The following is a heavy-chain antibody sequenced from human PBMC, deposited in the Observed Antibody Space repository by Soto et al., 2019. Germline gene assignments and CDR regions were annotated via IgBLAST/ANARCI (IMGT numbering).Heavy chain of an antibody. J-gene: IGHJ6*02. V-gene: IGHV3-74*01. CDR1: GFTFSSYW. D-gene: IGHD5-18*01. CDR2: INSDGRRT. CDR3: ARDLEGYSYARGEMRGV. Sequence: GGSLRLSCAASGFTFSSYWMHWVRQAPGKGLVWVSRINSDGRRTSYADSVKGRFTNSRDNAKNTRYLQMNSLRAEDTAVYYCARDLEGYSYARGEMRGVWGQGTTVTVSS.